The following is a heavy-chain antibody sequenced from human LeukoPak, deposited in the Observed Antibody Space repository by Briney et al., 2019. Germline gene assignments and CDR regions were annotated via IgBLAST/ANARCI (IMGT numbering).Heavy chain of an antibody. CDR3: TKNQILDDSGSWYAF. D-gene: IGHD6-13*01. V-gene: IGHV3-23*01. CDR2: ISDGGGRT. CDR1: GFTFSTNA. Sequence: GGSLRLSCGASGFTFSTNAMSWVRQAPGKGREWVSGISDGGGRTFYAESVKGRFTVSRDNSKNTLYLRMNSLRAEDTAIYYCTKNQILDDSGSWYAFWGQGTLVTVSS. J-gene: IGHJ4*02.